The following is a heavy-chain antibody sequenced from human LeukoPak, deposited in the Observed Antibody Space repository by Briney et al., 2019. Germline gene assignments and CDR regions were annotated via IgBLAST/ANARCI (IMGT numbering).Heavy chain of an antibody. D-gene: IGHD4-17*01. CDR1: GFTFSNYA. J-gene: IGHJ1*01. CDR2: ISGVNT. Sequence: PGGSLRLSCAASGFTFSNYALTWVRQAPGKGLEWVSSISGVNTYYTDSVKGRFSISRDNYRNTLYLRMSSLRAEDTAVYYCARDPNGDYVGAFDFQRWGQGTLVTVSS. CDR3: ARDPNGDYVGAFDFQR. V-gene: IGHV3-23*01.